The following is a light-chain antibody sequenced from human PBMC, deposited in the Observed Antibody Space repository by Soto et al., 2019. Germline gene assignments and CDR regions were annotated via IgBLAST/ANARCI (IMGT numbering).Light chain of an antibody. V-gene: IGKV1-39*01. J-gene: IGKJ1*01. CDR3: NQGYSHPT. Sequence: QLTQSPSSLSASVGDRVTITCRASQSIDIYLHWYQQKPGKAPKLLIYSASSSQRGVPSRFSGSGSGTDFPPPIGGLQPEDSATYSGNQGYSHPTLGQGTKV. CDR2: SAS. CDR1: QSIDIY.